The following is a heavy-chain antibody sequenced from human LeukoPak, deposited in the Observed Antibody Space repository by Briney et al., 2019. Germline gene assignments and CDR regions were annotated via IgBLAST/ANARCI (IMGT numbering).Heavy chain of an antibody. J-gene: IGHJ4*02. D-gene: IGHD4-17*01. V-gene: IGHV4-31*03. CDR3: ARDKSYGDSEDH. Sequence: SETLSLTCTVSGGSISSGGYYWSWIRQHPGKGLEWIGYIYYSGSTYYNPSLKSRVTISVDTSKNQFSLKLSSVTAADTAVYYCARDKSYGDSEDHWGQGTLVTVSS. CDR2: IYYSGST. CDR1: GGSISSGGYY.